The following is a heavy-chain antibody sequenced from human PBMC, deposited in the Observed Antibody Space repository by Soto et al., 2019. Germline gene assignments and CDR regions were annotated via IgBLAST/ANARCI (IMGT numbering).Heavy chain of an antibody. J-gene: IGHJ4*02. CDR2: IIPIFGTA. D-gene: IGHD5-12*01. Sequence: ASVKVSCKASGGTFSSYAISWVRQAPGQGLEWMGGIIPIFGTANYAQKFQGRVTITADESTSTAYMELSSLTSDDTAVYFCAADATAWQQFTPSDYWGQGTLVTVSS. CDR1: GGTFSSYA. CDR3: AADATAWQQFTPSDY. V-gene: IGHV1-69*13.